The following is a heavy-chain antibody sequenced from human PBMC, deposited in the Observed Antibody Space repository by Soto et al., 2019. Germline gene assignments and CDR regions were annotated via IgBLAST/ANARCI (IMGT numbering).Heavy chain of an antibody. D-gene: IGHD3-3*01. CDR2: MNPNSGNT. CDR1: GYTFTSYD. V-gene: IGHV1-8*01. J-gene: IGHJ6*03. CDR3: ARGESKLRFPRSGKLTSYYYYYMDV. Sequence: ASVKVSCKASGYTFTSYDINWVRQATGQGLEWMGWMNPNSGNTGYAQKFQGRVTMTRNTSISTAYMELSSLRSEDTAVYYCARGESKLRFPRSGKLTSYYYYYMDVWGKGTTVTVSS.